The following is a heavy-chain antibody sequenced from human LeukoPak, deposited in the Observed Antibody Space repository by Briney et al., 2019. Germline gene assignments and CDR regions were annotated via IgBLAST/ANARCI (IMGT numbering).Heavy chain of an antibody. D-gene: IGHD1-26*01. J-gene: IGHJ6*03. CDR2: ITSSSSYI. Sequence: GGSLRLSCAASGFTFSSYNMNWVRQAPGKGLEWVSSITSSSSYIYYADSVKGRFTISRDNAKNSLYLQINSLRAEDTAVYYCARDPYSGSYGADYYYYMDVWGKGTTVTVSS. V-gene: IGHV3-21*01. CDR3: ARDPYSGSYGADYYYYMDV. CDR1: GFTFSSYN.